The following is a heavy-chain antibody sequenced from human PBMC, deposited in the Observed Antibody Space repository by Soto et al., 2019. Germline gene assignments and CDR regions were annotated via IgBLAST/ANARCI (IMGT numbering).Heavy chain of an antibody. CDR3: VSQMPGEYGMYV. CDR1: GYSFTNHW. CDR2: MQPGDSVI. V-gene: IGHV5-51*01. Sequence: EVQLVQSGAEVKKPGESLKMSCKASGYSFTNHWIGWVRQMPGKGLEWMGTMQPGDSVIMYSPSFQGQVTISADKSITTAYLQWSSLRASDSAIYYCVSQMPGEYGMYVRGQGTTVTVSS. J-gene: IGHJ6*02. D-gene: IGHD3-10*01.